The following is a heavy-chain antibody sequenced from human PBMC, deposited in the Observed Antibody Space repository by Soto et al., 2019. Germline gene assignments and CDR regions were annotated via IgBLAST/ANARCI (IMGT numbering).Heavy chain of an antibody. CDR2: IYWDDDK. V-gene: IGHV2-5*02. CDR1: GFSLSTSGVG. D-gene: IGHD2-15*01. CDR3: AYLPCSGGSCYWFSFSGMDV. J-gene: IGHJ6*02. Sequence: QITLKESGPTLVKPTQTLTLTCTFSGFSLSTSGVGVAWIRQPPGKALEWLALIYWDDDKRYRPSLESRLTSTNDPSKNQMVPTITNMNSLDTATYYCAYLPCSGGSCYWFSFSGMDVWGQGTTVTVSS.